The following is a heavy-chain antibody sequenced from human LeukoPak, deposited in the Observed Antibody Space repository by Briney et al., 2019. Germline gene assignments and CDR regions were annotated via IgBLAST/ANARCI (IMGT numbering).Heavy chain of an antibody. V-gene: IGHV3-30*04. Sequence: PGKSLRLSRAASGFTFSSYAMHWVRQAPGKGLEWVSIISYDGSDEKFADSVKGRFTISRDNSKNMVFLQMNSLRAEDTAVYYCARDQGATLVRGVTPYLDYWGQGTLVSVSS. CDR3: ARDQGATLVRGVTPYLDY. J-gene: IGHJ4*02. CDR1: GFTFSSYA. CDR2: ISYDGSDE. D-gene: IGHD3-10*01.